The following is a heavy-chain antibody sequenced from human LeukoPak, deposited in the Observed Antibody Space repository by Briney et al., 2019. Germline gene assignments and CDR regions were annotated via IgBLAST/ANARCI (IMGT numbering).Heavy chain of an antibody. D-gene: IGHD3-3*01. CDR2: MSGTGKTI. CDR3: ARGGGDYTSRYYMGV. CDR1: GFTFSDFY. J-gene: IGHJ6*03. V-gene: IGHV3-11*04. Sequence: GGSLRLSCAASGFTFSDFYMHWIRQAPGKGLQWVSYMSGTGKTISDADSLKGRFTISRDNTKNLLFLQVNTLRVEDTATYYCARGGGDYTSRYYMGVWGKGTTVTVSS.